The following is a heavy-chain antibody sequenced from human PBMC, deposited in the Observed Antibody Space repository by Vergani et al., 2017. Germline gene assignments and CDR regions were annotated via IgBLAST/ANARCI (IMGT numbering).Heavy chain of an antibody. J-gene: IGHJ4*02. V-gene: IGHV4-34*01. CDR3: ARGGQWLVPFDY. CDR2: INHSGST. CDR1: GGSFSGYY. D-gene: IGHD6-19*01. Sequence: QVQLQESGPGLVKPSETLSLTCAVYGGSFSGYYWSWIRQPPGKGLEWIGEINHSGSTNYNPSLKSRVTISVDTSKNQFSLKLSSVTAADTAVYYCARGGQWLVPFDYWGQGTLVTVSS.